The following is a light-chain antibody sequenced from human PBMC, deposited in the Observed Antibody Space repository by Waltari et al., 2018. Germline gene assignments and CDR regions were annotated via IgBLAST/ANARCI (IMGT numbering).Light chain of an antibody. CDR2: DSN. CDR1: NSNIGNNY. Sequence: QSVLTQPPSVSAAPGQKVTISCSGSNSNIGNNYVSWYQQFPGTAPKLLIYDSNKRPSGIPDRFSGSKSGTSATLGITGLQTGDEADYYCGTWDTSLSVWVFGGGTKLTVL. V-gene: IGLV1-51*01. J-gene: IGLJ3*02. CDR3: GTWDTSLSVWV.